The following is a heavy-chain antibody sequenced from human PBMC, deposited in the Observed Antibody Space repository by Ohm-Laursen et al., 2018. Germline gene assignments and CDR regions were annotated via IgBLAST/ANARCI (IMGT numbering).Heavy chain of an antibody. CDR3: ARDPSRYSGSYPYYFDY. V-gene: IGHV3-48*04. Sequence: SLRLSCTASGFPFSGYSMNWVRQAPGKGLEWVSYISSSGSTIYYADSVKGRFTISRDNAKNSLYLQMNSLRAEDTAVYYCARDPSRYSGSYPYYFDYWGQGTLVTVSS. CDR2: ISSSGSTI. CDR1: GFPFSGYS. D-gene: IGHD1-26*01. J-gene: IGHJ4*02.